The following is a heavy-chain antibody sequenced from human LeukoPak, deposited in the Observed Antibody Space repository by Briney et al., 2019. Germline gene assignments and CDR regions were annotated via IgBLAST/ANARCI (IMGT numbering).Heavy chain of an antibody. D-gene: IGHD6-13*01. CDR3: ARDQGRIAAAGSYLSSGY. CDR1: GFTFTSYT. Sequence: PGGSLRLSCAASGFTFTSYTMHWVRQAPGKGLEWVAVISSDGSSRYYADSVKGRFTISRDNSKNTLYLQMNSLRTEDTAVYYCARDQGRIAAAGSYLSSGYWGQGTLVTVSS. V-gene: IGHV3-30-3*01. J-gene: IGHJ4*02. CDR2: ISSDGSSR.